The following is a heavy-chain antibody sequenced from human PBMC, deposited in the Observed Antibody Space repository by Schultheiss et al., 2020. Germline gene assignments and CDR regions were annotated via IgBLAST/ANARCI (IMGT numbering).Heavy chain of an antibody. CDR1: GFTFSSYA. Sequence: GGSLRLSCAASGFTFSSYAMSWVRQAPGKGLEWVSAISGSGGSTYYADSVKGRFTISRDNSKNTLYLQMNSLRAEDTAVYYCARAPSCQWCRYFNLWGRGTLVTGSS. CDR2: ISGSGGST. V-gene: IGHV3-23*01. CDR3: ARAPSCQWCRYFNL. J-gene: IGHJ2*01. D-gene: IGHD2-2*01.